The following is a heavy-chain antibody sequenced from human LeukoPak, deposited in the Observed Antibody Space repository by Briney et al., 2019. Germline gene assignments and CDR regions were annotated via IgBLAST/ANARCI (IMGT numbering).Heavy chain of an antibody. CDR2: IYPGDSDT. D-gene: IGHD2-2*01. Sequence: GESLKISCKGSGYSFTSYWIGWVRQMPGKGLEWMGIIYPGDSDTRYSPSFQGQVTISADKSISTAYLQWSSLKASDTAMYYCARHCSSTSCYGYYFDYWGQGTLATVSS. J-gene: IGHJ4*02. CDR1: GYSFTSYW. CDR3: ARHCSSTSCYGYYFDY. V-gene: IGHV5-51*01.